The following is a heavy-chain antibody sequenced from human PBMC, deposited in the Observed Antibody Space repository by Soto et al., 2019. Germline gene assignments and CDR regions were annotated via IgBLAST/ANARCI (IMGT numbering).Heavy chain of an antibody. J-gene: IGHJ6*03. V-gene: IGHV4-34*01. D-gene: IGHD3-9*01. CDR3: ARTIRHYDILTGYYPKNYYMDV. Sequence: SETLSLTCAVYGGSFSGYYWSWIRQPPGKGLEWIGEINHSGSTNYNPSLKSRVTISVDTSKNQFSLKLSSVTAADTAVYYCARTIRHYDILTGYYPKNYYMDVWGKGTTVTV. CDR1: GGSFSGYY. CDR2: INHSGST.